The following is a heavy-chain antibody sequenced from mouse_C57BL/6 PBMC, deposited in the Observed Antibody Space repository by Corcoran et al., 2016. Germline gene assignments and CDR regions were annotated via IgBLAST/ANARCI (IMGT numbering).Heavy chain of an antibody. J-gene: IGHJ3*01. CDR1: GYTFTTYG. CDR3: AHYYGNSGGFAY. CDR2: INTYSGVP. Sequence: QIQLVQSGPELKKPGETVKISCKASGYTFTTYGMSWVKQAPGKGLKWMGWINTYSGVPTYADDFKGRFAFSLETSASTAYLQINNLKNEDTATYFCAHYYGNSGGFAYWGQGTLVTVSA. D-gene: IGHD2-1*01. V-gene: IGHV9-3*01.